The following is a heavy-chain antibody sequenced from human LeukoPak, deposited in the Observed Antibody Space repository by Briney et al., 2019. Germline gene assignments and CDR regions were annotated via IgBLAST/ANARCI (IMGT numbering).Heavy chain of an antibody. V-gene: IGHV4-34*01. Sequence: PSETLSLTCAVYGGSFSGYYWSWIRQPLGKGLEWIGEINHSGSTNYNPSLKSRVTISVDTSKNQFSLKLSSVTAADTAVYYCARGQRGLWFGELRNWFDPWGQGTLVTVSS. CDR2: INHSGST. CDR1: GGSFSGYY. J-gene: IGHJ5*02. D-gene: IGHD3-10*01. CDR3: ARGQRGLWFGELRNWFDP.